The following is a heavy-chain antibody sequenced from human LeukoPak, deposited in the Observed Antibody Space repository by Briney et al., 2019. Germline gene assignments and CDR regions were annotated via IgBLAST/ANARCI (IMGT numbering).Heavy chain of an antibody. Sequence: GGSLRLSCAASGFTFSSYAMSWVRQAPGKGLEWVSGINWNGGSTSYADSVKGRFTIPRDNAKNSLYLQMNSLRAEDTALYYCARGSGANLYTYSFHYWGQGTLVTVSS. CDR2: INWNGGST. V-gene: IGHV3-20*04. D-gene: IGHD1-26*01. CDR1: GFTFSSYA. CDR3: ARGSGANLYTYSFHY. J-gene: IGHJ4*02.